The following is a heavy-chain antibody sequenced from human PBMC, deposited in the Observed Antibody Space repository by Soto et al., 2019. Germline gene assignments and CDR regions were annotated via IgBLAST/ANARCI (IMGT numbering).Heavy chain of an antibody. Sequence: DVQLVESGGGLIQPGESLRLSCAAFGLTISGKKYVAWVRQAPGKGREWVSGLYDVDGSFYADSVRGRFTTSSDSSKNTVYLQMNDLRPDDTAVYYCATWHEREHAYDVWGQGTTVTVSS. CDR2: LYDVDGS. CDR3: ATWHEREHAYDV. J-gene: IGHJ3*01. CDR1: GLTISGKKY. V-gene: IGHV3-53*01. D-gene: IGHD1-1*01.